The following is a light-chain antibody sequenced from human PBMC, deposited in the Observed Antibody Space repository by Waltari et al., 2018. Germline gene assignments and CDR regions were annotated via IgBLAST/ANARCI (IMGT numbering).Light chain of an antibody. V-gene: IGKV1-12*01. Sequence: DIQMTQSPSSLSASVGDTVTITCRASQSISSWLDWYQQKPGKAPKLLIYKASRLQSGVPSRFSGSGSGTEFTLTISSLQPEDFATYYCLQYSSSPLTFGGGTKVEIK. CDR1: QSISSW. J-gene: IGKJ4*01. CDR3: LQYSSSPLT. CDR2: KAS.